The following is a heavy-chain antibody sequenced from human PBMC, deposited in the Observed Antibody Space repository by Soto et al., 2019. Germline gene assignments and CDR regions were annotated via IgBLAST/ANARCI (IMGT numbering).Heavy chain of an antibody. CDR1: GGSISSYY. CDR2: IYYSGST. CDR3: ARSYYGSGSYYSNYYYYMDV. V-gene: IGHV4-59*08. D-gene: IGHD3-10*01. Sequence: SETLSLTCTVSGGSISSYYWSWIRQPPGKGLEWIGYIYYSGSTNYNPSLKSRVTISVDTSKNQFSLKLSSVTAADTAVYYCARSYYGSGSYYSNYYYYMDVWGKGTTVTVSS. J-gene: IGHJ6*03.